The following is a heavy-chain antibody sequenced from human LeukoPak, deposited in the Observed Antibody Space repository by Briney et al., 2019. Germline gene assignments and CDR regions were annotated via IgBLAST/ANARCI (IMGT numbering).Heavy chain of an antibody. CDR3: VRNSGYSSSWYYYYGMDV. CDR2: IYYSGST. CDR1: GGSISSYY. D-gene: IGHD6-13*01. J-gene: IGHJ6*02. V-gene: IGHV4-59*01. Sequence: SETLSLTCTVSGGSISSYYWSWIRQPPGKGLEWIGYIYYSGSTNYNPSLKSRVTISVDTSKNQFSLKLSSVTAADTAVYYCVRNSGYSSSWYYYYGMDVWGQGTTVTVSS.